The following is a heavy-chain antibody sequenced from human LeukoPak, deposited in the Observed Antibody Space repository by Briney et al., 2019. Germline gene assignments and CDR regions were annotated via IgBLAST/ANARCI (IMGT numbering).Heavy chain of an antibody. CDR1: GFSFSSYS. CDR3: ARGSDYGVLTGYFPFDS. V-gene: IGHV3-48*04. D-gene: IGHD3-9*01. J-gene: IGHJ4*02. CDR2: ISVVDNTI. Sequence: GGSLRLSCAASGFSFSSYSMNWVRQAPGKGLEWVSYISVVDNTIYYADSVEGRFTVSSDNATNSLYLQMNSLGAEDTAVYYCARGSDYGVLTGYFPFDSWGQGTLVTVSS.